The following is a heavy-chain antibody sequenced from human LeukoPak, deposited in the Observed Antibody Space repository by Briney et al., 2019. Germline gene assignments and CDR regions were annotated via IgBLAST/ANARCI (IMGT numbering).Heavy chain of an antibody. J-gene: IGHJ4*02. V-gene: IGHV1-8*02. Sequence: GASVKVSCKGFGFTFNSYAISWVRQAPGQGLEWMGWMNPNSGNTGYAQKFQGRVTMTRNTSISTAYMELSSLRSEDTAVYYCARGVNYYDSSGVDYWGQGTLVTVSS. CDR2: MNPNSGNT. CDR3: ARGVNYYDSSGVDY. CDR1: GFTFNSYA. D-gene: IGHD3-22*01.